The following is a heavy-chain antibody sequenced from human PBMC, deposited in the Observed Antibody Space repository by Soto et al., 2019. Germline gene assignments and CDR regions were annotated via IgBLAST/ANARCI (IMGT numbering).Heavy chain of an antibody. Sequence: SETLSLTCTVSGGSISSYYWSWIRQPPGKGLEWIGYIYYSGSTNYNPSLKSRVTISVDTSKNQFSLKLSSVTAADTAVYYCARDSEGSFYFEYWGQGTLVTVSS. CDR1: GGSISSYY. V-gene: IGHV4-59*01. D-gene: IGHD2-15*01. CDR2: IYYSGST. CDR3: ARDSEGSFYFEY. J-gene: IGHJ4*02.